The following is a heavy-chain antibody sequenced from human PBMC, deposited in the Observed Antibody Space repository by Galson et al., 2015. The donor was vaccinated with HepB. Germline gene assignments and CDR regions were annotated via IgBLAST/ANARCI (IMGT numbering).Heavy chain of an antibody. CDR2: IWYDGSNK. Sequence: SLRLSCAASGFTFSSYGMHWVRQAPGEGLEWVAVIWYDGSNKYYADSVKGRFTISRDNSKNTLYLQMNSLRAEDTAVYYCARDPSDGVYYYYYYMDVWGKGTTVTVSS. CDR1: GFTFSSYG. D-gene: IGHD2-21*01. V-gene: IGHV3-33*01. J-gene: IGHJ6*03. CDR3: ARDPSDGVYYYYYYMDV.